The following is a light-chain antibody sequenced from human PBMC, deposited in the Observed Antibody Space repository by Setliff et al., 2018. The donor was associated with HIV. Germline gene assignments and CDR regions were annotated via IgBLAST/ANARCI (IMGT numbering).Light chain of an antibody. CDR3: SSYTSSSTWV. CDR1: SSDVGGYNY. V-gene: IGLV2-14*03. J-gene: IGLJ3*02. CDR2: DVS. Sequence: QSALTQPASVSGSPGQSITISCTGTSSDVGGYNYVSWYQQHPGKAPKLLIYDVSYRPSGVSNRFSGSKSGNTASLTISGLQTEDEADYYCSSYTSSSTWVFGGGTK.